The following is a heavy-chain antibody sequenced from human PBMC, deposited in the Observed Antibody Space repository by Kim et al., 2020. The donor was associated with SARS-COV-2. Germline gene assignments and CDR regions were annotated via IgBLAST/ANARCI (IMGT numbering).Heavy chain of an antibody. J-gene: IGHJ4*02. D-gene: IGHD3-22*01. CDR1: GVSFSSGGYY. Sequence: SETLSLTCTVSGVSFSSGGYYWSWIRQHPGKGLEWIGYIYYSGSTYYNPSLKRRVTISVDTSKNQFSLKLSSVTAADTDVYYCARGQGLITMIVVVVGAFDDWGQGTMVTVSS. CDR2: IYYSGST. V-gene: IGHV4-31*03. CDR3: ARGQGLITMIVVVVGAFDD.